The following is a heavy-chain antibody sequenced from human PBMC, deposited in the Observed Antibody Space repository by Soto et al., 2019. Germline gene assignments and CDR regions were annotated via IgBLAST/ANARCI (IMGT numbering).Heavy chain of an antibody. CDR1: GFTFSSYW. CDR3: ARAEDGWL. D-gene: IGHD2-15*01. V-gene: IGHV3-7*01. Sequence: DVQLVESGGGLVQPGGSLRLSCAASGFTFSSYWMSWVRQAPGKGLEWVANIKRDGSEQYYVDSVKGRFTISRANATDSLYPKMNSLRAEDPAVYYWARAEDGWLWGQGTTVTVSS. J-gene: IGHJ6*02. CDR2: IKRDGSEQ.